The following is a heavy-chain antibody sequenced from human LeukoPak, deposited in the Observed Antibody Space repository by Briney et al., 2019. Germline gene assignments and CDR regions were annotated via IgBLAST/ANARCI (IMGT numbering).Heavy chain of an antibody. CDR1: GGSITNSY. CDR2: INYSGST. D-gene: IGHD4-17*01. J-gene: IGHJ4*02. Sequence: SETLSLTCTVSGGSITNSYWNWIRQSPGKGLEWIGYINYSGSTNYNPSLKSRVTISVDTSKNQFSLKLSSVTAADTAVYYCAREGVTTPFDYWGQGTLVTVSS. CDR3: AREGVTTPFDY. V-gene: IGHV4-59*01.